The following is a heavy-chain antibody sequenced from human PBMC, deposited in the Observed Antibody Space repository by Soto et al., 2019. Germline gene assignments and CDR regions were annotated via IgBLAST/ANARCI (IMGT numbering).Heavy chain of an antibody. D-gene: IGHD5-18*01. CDR1: GFTFSSYA. CDR3: ARVDTAVVPWGNYFDY. J-gene: IGHJ4*02. Sequence: QVQLVESGGGVVQPGRSLRLSCVASGFTFSSYAMHWVRQAPGKGLEWVAVISYDGSDKYYADSVRGRFTISRDNSENILYLQINTLRDEDTAVYYCARVDTAVVPWGNYFDYWGQGTLVTVSS. CDR2: ISYDGSDK. V-gene: IGHV3-30-3*01.